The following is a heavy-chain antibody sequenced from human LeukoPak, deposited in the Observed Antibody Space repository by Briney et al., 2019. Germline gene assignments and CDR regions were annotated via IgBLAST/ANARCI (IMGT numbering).Heavy chain of an antibody. CDR1: GGSISSYY. V-gene: IGHV4-59*08. D-gene: IGHD4-23*01. CDR3: ASDYGGNSGSDAFDI. CDR2: IYYSGST. Sequence: SETLSLTCTVSGGSISSYYWSWIRQPPGKGLEWIGYIYYSGSTNYNPSLKSRVTMSVDTSKNQFSLKLSSVTAADTAVYYCASDYGGNSGSDAFDIWGQGTMVTVSS. J-gene: IGHJ3*02.